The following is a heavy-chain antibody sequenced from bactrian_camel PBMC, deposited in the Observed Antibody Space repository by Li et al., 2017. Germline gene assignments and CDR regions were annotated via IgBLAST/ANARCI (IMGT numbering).Heavy chain of an antibody. CDR1: GYTANMNC. J-gene: IGHJ6*01. Sequence: VQLVESGGGTAQAGGSLRLSCAASGYTANMNCMAWFRQAPGKEREGVAAISTSGVTYYADSVKGRFTIARDDPAYTLYLEMNNLLPDDTATYYCTGDGHYGSGSLGPCQIIGYWGHGTQVTVS. D-gene: IGHD3*01. CDR3: TGDGHYGSGSLGPCQIIGY. V-gene: IGHV3S53*01. CDR2: ISTSGVT.